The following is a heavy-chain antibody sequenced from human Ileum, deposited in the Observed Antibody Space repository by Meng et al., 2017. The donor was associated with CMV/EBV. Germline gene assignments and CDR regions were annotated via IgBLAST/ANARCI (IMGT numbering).Heavy chain of an antibody. Sequence: ASVKVSCKAAGYTFPSYGISWVRQAPGQGLEWMGWTSGYNGDTNYPQNLQGRLTMTTNTSTSTDYMGLRSLRSDDTAVYYGVRESSDHYDPIGFPHYWGQGTMVTVSS. CDR3: VRESSDHYDPIGFPHY. J-gene: IGHJ4*02. D-gene: IGHD3-22*01. V-gene: IGHV1-18*01. CDR1: GYTFPSYG. CDR2: TSGYNGDT.